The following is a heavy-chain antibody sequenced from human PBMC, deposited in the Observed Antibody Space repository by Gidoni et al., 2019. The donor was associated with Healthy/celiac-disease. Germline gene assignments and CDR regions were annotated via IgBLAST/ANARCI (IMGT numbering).Heavy chain of an antibody. V-gene: IGHV4-59*01. CDR1: GGSISSYY. CDR2: IYYSGST. D-gene: IGHD2-21*02. CDR3: ARDLGDYYFDY. Sequence: QVQLQESGPGLVKPSETLSLTCTVSGGSISSYYWRWIRQPPGKGLEWIGYIYYSGSTNYNPSLKSRVTISVDTSKNQFSLKLSSVTAADTAVYYCARDLGDYYFDYWGQGTLVTVSS. J-gene: IGHJ4*02.